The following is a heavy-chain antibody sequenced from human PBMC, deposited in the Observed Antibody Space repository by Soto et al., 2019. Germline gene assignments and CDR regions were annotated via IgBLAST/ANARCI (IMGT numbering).Heavy chain of an antibody. CDR2: ISHLEST. J-gene: IGHJ4*02. CDR1: GASSPYGGYS. D-gene: IGHD5-12*01. Sequence: LXLTCTLSGASSPYGGYSWNWIRQPPGKDLEWLGYISHLESTFYNPSFQSRLTLSIDRSKNQFSLKMASMTAADTAVYYCDRGGGYEPFDDWGQGTLVTVSS. CDR3: DRGGGYEPFDD. V-gene: IGHV4-30-2*01.